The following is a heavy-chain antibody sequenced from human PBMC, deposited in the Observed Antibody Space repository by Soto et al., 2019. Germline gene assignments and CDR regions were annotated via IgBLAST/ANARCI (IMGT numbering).Heavy chain of an antibody. CDR1: GGCISSYY. V-gene: IGHV4-59*08. CDR3: ARHIGYGDYGAFDI. CDR2: IYYSGST. J-gene: IGHJ3*02. D-gene: IGHD4-17*01. Sequence: SETLSLTCTVSGGCISSYYWSWIRQPPGKGLEWIGYIYYSGSTNYNPSLKSRVTISVDTSKNQFSLKLSSVTAADTAVYYCARHIGYGDYGAFDIWGQGTMVTVSS.